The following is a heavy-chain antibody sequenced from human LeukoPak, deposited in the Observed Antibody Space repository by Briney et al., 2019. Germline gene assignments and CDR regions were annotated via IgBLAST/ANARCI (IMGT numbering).Heavy chain of an antibody. J-gene: IGHJ5*02. D-gene: IGHD2-2*02. CDR3: AKSQPAAISWFDP. CDR2: ISFSGGST. Sequence: GGSLRLSCAASGFTFSIYAMNWVRQAPAKGLEWVSAISFSGGSTYYADSVKGRFTISRDNSKNTLYLQMNSLRVEDTAVYYCAKSQPAAISWFDPWGQGTLVTVSS. V-gene: IGHV3-23*01. CDR1: GFTFSIYA.